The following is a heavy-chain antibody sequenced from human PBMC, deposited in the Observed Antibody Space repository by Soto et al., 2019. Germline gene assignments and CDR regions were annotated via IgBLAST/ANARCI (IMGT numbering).Heavy chain of an antibody. V-gene: IGHV3-23*01. Sequence: GGSLRLSCAASGFRFRTRAMSWVRQAPGKGLEWVSSITGSGSSTFYADSAKGRFSISRDNSKNTLYLQMNSLRAEDTAVYYCAKDWDGGWFDPWGQGTLVTVSS. CDR1: GFRFRTRA. D-gene: IGHD1-26*01. J-gene: IGHJ5*02. CDR3: AKDWDGGWFDP. CDR2: ITGSGSST.